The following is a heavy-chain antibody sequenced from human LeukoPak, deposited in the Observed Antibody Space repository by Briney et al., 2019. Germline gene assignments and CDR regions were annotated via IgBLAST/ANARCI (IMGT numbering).Heavy chain of an antibody. CDR2: IYYSGST. V-gene: IGHV4-31*03. CDR3: ARARVTMVRGVIMIEPSWFDP. CDR1: GGSISSGGYY. J-gene: IGHJ5*02. Sequence: SETLSLTCTVSGGSISSGGYYWSWIRQHPGKGLEWIGYIYYSGSTYYNPSLKSRVTISVDTSKNQFSLKLSSVTAADTAVYYCARARVTMVRGVIMIEPSWFDPWGQGTLVTVSS. D-gene: IGHD3-10*01.